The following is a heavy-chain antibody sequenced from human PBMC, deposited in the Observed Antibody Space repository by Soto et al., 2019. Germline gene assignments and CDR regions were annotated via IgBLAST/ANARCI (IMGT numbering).Heavy chain of an antibody. Sequence: SETLSLTCTVSGGSISSYYWSWIRQPAGKGLEWIGRIYTSGSTNYNPSLKSRVTMSVDTSNNQFSLKLSSVTAADTAVYYCARQQYYDSRGLFDYWGQGTLVTVSS. CDR1: GGSISSYY. CDR3: ARQQYYDSRGLFDY. CDR2: IYTSGST. V-gene: IGHV4-4*07. J-gene: IGHJ4*02. D-gene: IGHD3-22*01.